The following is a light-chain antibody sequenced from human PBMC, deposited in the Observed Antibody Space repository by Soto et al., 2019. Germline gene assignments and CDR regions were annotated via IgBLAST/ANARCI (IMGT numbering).Light chain of an antibody. V-gene: IGLV2-11*01. CDR3: CSYAGSYTYV. Sequence: QSVLTQPRSVSGSPGQSVTISCTGTSSDVGDYNYVSWYQQHPGKAPKLMIYDVSKWPSGVPDRFSGSKSGNMASLTISGLQAEDEADYYCCSYAGSYTYVFGTGTKVTVL. J-gene: IGLJ1*01. CDR2: DVS. CDR1: SSDVGDYNY.